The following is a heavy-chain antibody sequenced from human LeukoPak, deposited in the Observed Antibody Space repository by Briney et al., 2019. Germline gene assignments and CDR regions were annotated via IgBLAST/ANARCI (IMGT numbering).Heavy chain of an antibody. CDR1: GGSISSSSYY. V-gene: IGHV4-39*01. CDR2: IYYSGST. J-gene: IGHJ5*02. CDR3: ARHPRGYYDILTGYYSPYWFDP. D-gene: IGHD3-9*01. Sequence: SETLSLTCTVSGGSISSSSYYWGWIRQPPGKGLEWIGSIYYSGSTYYNPSLKSRVTISVDTSKNQFSLKLSSVTAADTAMYYCARHPRGYYDILTGYYSPYWFDPWGQGTLVTVSS.